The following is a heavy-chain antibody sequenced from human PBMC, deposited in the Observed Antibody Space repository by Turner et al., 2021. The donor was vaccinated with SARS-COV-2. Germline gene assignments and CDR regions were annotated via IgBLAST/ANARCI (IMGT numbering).Heavy chain of an antibody. CDR3: ARRGLGDSQFDY. J-gene: IGHJ4*02. Sequence: QAPLQLWGAGLLKHSETLSHTCAVYGGSFSVSYWSWIRKPPGKGMEWIGEINHSGSTNYSPSLKSRVTISVDTSKNQCSLKLGSVTAADTAVYYCARRGLGDSQFDYWGQGTLVTVSS. CDR2: INHSGST. CDR1: GGSFSVSY. D-gene: IGHD2-15*01. V-gene: IGHV4-34*01.